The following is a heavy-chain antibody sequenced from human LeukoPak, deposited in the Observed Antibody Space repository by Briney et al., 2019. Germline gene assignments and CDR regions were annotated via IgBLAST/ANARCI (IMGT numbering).Heavy chain of an antibody. CDR1: GYTFTGYY. D-gene: IGHD2-2*02. J-gene: IGHJ4*02. CDR2: INPNSGGT. Sequence: GASVKVSCKASGYTFTGYYMHWVRQAPGQGLEWMGWINPNSGGTNYAQKFQGRVTMTRDTSISTAYMELSRLRSDDTAVYYCARGPPDIVVVPAAIPGVDYWGQGTLVTVSS. CDR3: ARGPPDIVVVPAAIPGVDY. V-gene: IGHV1-2*02.